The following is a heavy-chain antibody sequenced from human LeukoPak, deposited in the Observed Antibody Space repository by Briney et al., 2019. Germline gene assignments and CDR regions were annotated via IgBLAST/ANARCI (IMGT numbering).Heavy chain of an antibody. Sequence: PSETLSLTCTVSGYSISSGYYWGWIRPPPGKGLEWIGIIYDSGSAYYNPSLKSRVTISVDASKNQFSLKLSSVTAAATAVYYCARLYVWGNYRLDYWGQGTLVTVSS. V-gene: IGHV4-38-2*02. CDR1: GYSISSGYY. CDR3: ARLYVWGNYRLDY. J-gene: IGHJ4*02. D-gene: IGHD3-16*02. CDR2: IYDSGSA.